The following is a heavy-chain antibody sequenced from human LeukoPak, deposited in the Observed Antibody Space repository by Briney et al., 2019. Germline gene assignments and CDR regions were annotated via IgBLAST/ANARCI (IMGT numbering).Heavy chain of an antibody. V-gene: IGHV1-46*01. Sequence: ASVKVSCKASGYTFTSYYMHWVRQAPGQGVEWVGIISPSGGSTSYAQKFQGRVTMTRDTSTSTVYMELSSLRSEDTAVYYCARGIVVVPAAPLELRSSWFDPWGQGTLVTVPS. CDR3: ARGIVVVPAAPLELRSSWFDP. CDR1: GYTFTSYY. D-gene: IGHD2-2*01. CDR2: ISPSGGST. J-gene: IGHJ5*02.